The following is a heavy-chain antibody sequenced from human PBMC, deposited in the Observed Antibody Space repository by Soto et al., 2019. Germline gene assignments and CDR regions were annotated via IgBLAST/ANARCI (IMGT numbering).Heavy chain of an antibody. V-gene: IGHV3-30*18. CDR2: ISYDGSNK. D-gene: IGHD1-26*01. CDR1: GFTFSSYG. CDR3: AKEGWDSHYFDY. J-gene: IGHJ4*02. Sequence: QVQLVESGGGVVQPGRSLRLSCAASGFTFSSYGMHWVRQATGKGLEWVAVISYDGSNKYYADSVKGRFTISRDNSKNTLYLQMNSLSAEDTAVYYCAKEGWDSHYFDYWGQGTLVTVSS.